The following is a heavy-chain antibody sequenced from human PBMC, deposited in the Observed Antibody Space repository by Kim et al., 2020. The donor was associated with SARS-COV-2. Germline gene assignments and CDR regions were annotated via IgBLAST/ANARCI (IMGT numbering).Heavy chain of an antibody. V-gene: IGHV4-34*01. CDR3: ARVPPYYYDSSGYTAYYYYGMDV. D-gene: IGHD3-22*01. CDR2: INHSGST. CDR1: GGSFSGYY. J-gene: IGHJ6*02. Sequence: SETLSLTCAVYGGSFSGYYWSWIRQPPGKGLEWSGEINHSGSTNYNPSLKSRVTISVDTSKNQFSLKLSSVTAADTAVYYCARVPPYYYDSSGYTAYYYYGMDVWGQGTTVTVSS.